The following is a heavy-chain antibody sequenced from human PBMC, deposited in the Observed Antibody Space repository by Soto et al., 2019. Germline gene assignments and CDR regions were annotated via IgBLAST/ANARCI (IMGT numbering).Heavy chain of an antibody. Sequence: QVQLVQSGPEVKKPGASVKVSCKASGYTFTSYDINWVRQATGQGLEWMGWMNPNSGNTDYAQKCQRRVTMNRYTSISTANMELISLRSEDTAVYYCARGILLFMELGAVWFDPWGQGTLVTVSS. CDR1: GYTFTSYD. CDR3: ARGILLFMELGAVWFDP. D-gene: IGHD3-10*01. V-gene: IGHV1-8*01. CDR2: MNPNSGNT. J-gene: IGHJ5*02.